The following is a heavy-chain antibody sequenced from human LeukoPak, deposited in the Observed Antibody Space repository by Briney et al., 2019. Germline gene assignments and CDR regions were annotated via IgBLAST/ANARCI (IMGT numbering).Heavy chain of an antibody. CDR3: AKDIGDDFWSGYDY. J-gene: IGHJ4*02. CDR2: ISWNSGSI. Sequence: PGGSLRLSCAASGFTFDDYAMHWVRQAPGKGLEWVSGISWNSGSIGYADSVKGRFTISRDNAKNSLYLQMNSLRAEDMALYYCAKDIGDDFWSGYDYWGQGTLVTVSS. V-gene: IGHV3-9*03. CDR1: GFTFDDYA. D-gene: IGHD3-3*01.